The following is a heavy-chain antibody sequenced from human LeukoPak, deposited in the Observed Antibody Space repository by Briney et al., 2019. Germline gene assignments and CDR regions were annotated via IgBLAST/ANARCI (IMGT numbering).Heavy chain of an antibody. CDR3: ASTYYYDSSGYYYAWWFDP. Sequence: SVKVSCKASGGTFSSYAISWVRQAPGQGLEWMGGIIPIFGTANYAQKFQGRVTITADESTSTAYMELSSLRSEDTAVYYCASTYYYDSSGYYYAWWFDPWGQGTLVTASS. D-gene: IGHD3-22*01. CDR2: IIPIFGTA. J-gene: IGHJ5*02. V-gene: IGHV1-69*13. CDR1: GGTFSSYA.